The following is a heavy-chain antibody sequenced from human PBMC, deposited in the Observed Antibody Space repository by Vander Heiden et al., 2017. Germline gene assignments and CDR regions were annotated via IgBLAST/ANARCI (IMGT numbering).Heavy chain of an antibody. D-gene: IGHD6-13*01. Sequence: EVQLVESGGGLVQPVGSLRLSCSASGFAFSSYEMTWVRQVQRKGLELVSYLSSSGSTTYYADSVKGRFTISRDNAKNSLYLQMNSLRAEDTAVYYCARDPEYEPGIAAAGTDYWGQGTLVTVSS. CDR1: GFAFSSYE. V-gene: IGHV3-48*03. CDR2: LSSSGSTT. J-gene: IGHJ4*02. CDR3: ARDPEYEPGIAAAGTDY.